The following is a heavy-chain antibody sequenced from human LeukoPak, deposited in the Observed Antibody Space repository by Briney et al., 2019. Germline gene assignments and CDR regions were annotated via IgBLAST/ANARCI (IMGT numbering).Heavy chain of an antibody. CDR2: IKHDGSEK. Sequence: GGSLRLSCAASGFTFTTYWMSWVRQAPGKGLEWVANIKHDGSEKYYVDSVKGRFTISRDNAKNLLYLEMNSLRVEDTAVHYCARDRYFSYWGQGTLVTVSS. CDR3: ARDRYFSY. V-gene: IGHV3-7*01. J-gene: IGHJ4*02. D-gene: IGHD3-16*02. CDR1: GFTFTTYW.